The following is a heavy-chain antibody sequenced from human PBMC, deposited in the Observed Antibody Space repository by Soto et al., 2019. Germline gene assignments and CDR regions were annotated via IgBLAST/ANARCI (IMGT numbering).Heavy chain of an antibody. CDR3: AKDPKCSSSGPHFLDNWLGS. D-gene: IGHD3-10*02. J-gene: IGHJ5*01. Sequence: SLRLSCAPSGFTFCNYGMHWVRQTPGTWLEWVAVISYDGSHQFYTDSVKGRFTISRDNAKNTLYLQMNSLKTEDTAMYYCAKDPKCSSSGPHFLDNWLGSWGKGYLVT. V-gene: IGHV3-30*18. CDR1: GFTFCNYG. CDR2: ISYDGSHQ.